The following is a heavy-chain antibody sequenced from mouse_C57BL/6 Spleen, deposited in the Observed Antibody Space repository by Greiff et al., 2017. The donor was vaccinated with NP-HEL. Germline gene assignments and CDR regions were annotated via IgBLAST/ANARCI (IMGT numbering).Heavy chain of an antibody. V-gene: IGHV1-43*01. Sequence: VQLQQSGPELVKPGASVKISCKASGYSFTGYYMHWVKQSSEKSLEWIGEINPSTGGTSYNQKFKGKATLTVDKSSSTAYMQLKSLTSEDSAVYYCARVNYYGSSAPWFAYWGQGTLVTVSA. CDR3: ARVNYYGSSAPWFAY. D-gene: IGHD1-1*01. CDR2: INPSTGGT. J-gene: IGHJ3*01. CDR1: GYSFTGYY.